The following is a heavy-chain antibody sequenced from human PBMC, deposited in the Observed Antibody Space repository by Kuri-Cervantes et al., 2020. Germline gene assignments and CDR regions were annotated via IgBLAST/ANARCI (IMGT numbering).Heavy chain of an antibody. D-gene: IGHD5-24*01. CDR2: ISYDGSNK. Sequence: LSLTCAASGFTFSSYAMHWVRQAPGKGLEWVAVISYDGSNKYYADSVKGRFTISRDNSKNTLYLQMNSLRAEDTAVYYCARVRDGYNPPVIDYWGQGTLVTVSS. CDR1: GFTFSSYA. V-gene: IGHV3-30-3*01. J-gene: IGHJ4*02. CDR3: ARVRDGYNPPVIDY.